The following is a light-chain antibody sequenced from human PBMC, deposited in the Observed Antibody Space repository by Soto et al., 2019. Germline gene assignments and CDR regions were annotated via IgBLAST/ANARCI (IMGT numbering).Light chain of an antibody. J-gene: IGKJ1*01. V-gene: IGKV1-27*01. CDR3: QKYNSAPRT. CDR2: AAS. Sequence: DIQMTQSPSSLSASVGDRVTITCRAIQGISNSLAWYQQKPGKVPKLLIYAASTLQSGVPSRLSGSGSGTDFTLTISSLQPEDFATYYCQKYNSAPRTFGPGTNVEIK. CDR1: QGISNS.